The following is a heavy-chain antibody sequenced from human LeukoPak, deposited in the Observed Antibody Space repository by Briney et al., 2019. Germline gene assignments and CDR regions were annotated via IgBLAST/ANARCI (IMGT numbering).Heavy chain of an antibody. CDR3: VRAPPPFTAVAGTASDY. CDR2: INPNSGGT. CDR1: GYSFTGYY. V-gene: IGHV1-2*02. D-gene: IGHD6-19*01. Sequence: ASVKVSCKASGYSFTGYYMHWVRQAPGHALEWMGWINPNSGGTNYAQKFPGRGTVTRATDISTAYIELSRLRSDDPAVCYCVRAPPPFTAVAGTASDYWGQGTLVTVSS. J-gene: IGHJ4*02.